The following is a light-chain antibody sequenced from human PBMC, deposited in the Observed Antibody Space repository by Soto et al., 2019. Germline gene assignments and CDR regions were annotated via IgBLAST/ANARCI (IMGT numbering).Light chain of an antibody. J-gene: IGKJ5*01. CDR3: QQYGTSHIT. Sequence: EIVLTQSQDTLALCPGERASFSCGASRTVIRNNLAWHQQKPGQTPRLLVYGASNRATGIPDRFSGSGSGTDFTLSISRLEPHDFAVYYCQQYGTSHITFGQGTRLEI. CDR2: GAS. CDR1: RTVIRNN. V-gene: IGKV3-20*01.